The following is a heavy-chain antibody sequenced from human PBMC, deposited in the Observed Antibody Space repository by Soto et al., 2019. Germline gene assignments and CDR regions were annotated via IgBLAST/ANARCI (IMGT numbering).Heavy chain of an antibody. CDR1: GFTFSDHY. D-gene: IGHD6-25*01. J-gene: IGHJ4*02. CDR2: TRNKANSYTT. Sequence: EVQLVESGGGLVQPGGSLRLSCAASGFTFSDHYMDWVRQAPGKGLEWVGRTRNKANSYTTEYAASVKGRFTISRDESKNSRYQQMNSLKTEDTAVYYCARARYSSGLDYWGQGTLVTVSS. CDR3: ARARYSSGLDY. V-gene: IGHV3-72*01.